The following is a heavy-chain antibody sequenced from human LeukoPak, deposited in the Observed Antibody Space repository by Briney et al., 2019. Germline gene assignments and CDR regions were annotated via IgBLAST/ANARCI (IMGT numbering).Heavy chain of an antibody. CDR2: ISYDGSNK. V-gene: IGHV3-30-3*01. D-gene: IGHD1-26*01. J-gene: IGHJ4*02. CDR3: ARVGPQWELLVAYFDY. CDR1: GFTFSSYA. Sequence: GRSLRLSCAASGFTFSSYAMHWVRQAPGKGLEWVAVISYDGSNKYYAASVKGRFTISRDNSKNTLYLQMNSLRAEDTAVYYCARVGPQWELLVAYFDYWGQGTLVTVSS.